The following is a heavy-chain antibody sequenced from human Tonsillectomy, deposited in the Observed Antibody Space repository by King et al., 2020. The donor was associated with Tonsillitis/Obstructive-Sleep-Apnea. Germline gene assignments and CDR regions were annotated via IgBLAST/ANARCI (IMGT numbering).Heavy chain of an antibody. CDR1: VFTFNFYS. V-gene: IGHV3-48*02. D-gene: IGHD3-3*01. J-gene: IGHJ4*02. CDR3: TRDIRGNYDFWSGYPGY. Sequence: VQLVESGGGLIQPGGSLRLSCAASVFTFNFYSMEWVRQAPGKGREWGSYISGSGNTIYYADSVKGRFTISRDNAKSSRYLQMNRLRDEDTAVYYCTRDIRGNYDFWSGYPGYWGQGTLVTVSS. CDR2: ISGSGNTI.